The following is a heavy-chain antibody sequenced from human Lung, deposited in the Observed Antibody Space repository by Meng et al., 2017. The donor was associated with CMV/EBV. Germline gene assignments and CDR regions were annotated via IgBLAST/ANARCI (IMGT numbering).Heavy chain of an antibody. Sequence: ESXKFSCAVSGFIVSTKYMSWVRQAPGKGLEWVSTIYSGGNTYSADSVKGRFTISRDNSKNILYLQMKGLTAEDTAVYYCATEPGYSSAWDNWGQGTLVTVSS. CDR2: IYSGGNT. V-gene: IGHV3-53*01. J-gene: IGHJ4*02. CDR1: GFIVSTKY. CDR3: ATEPGYSSAWDN. D-gene: IGHD2-15*01.